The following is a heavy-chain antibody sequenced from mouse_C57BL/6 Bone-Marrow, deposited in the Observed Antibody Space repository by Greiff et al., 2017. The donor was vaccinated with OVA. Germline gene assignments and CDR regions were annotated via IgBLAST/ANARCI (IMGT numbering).Heavy chain of an antibody. CDR3: ARHGYAWFAY. J-gene: IGHJ3*01. Sequence: EVMLVESGGDLVKPGGSLKLSCAASGFTFSSYGMSWVRQTPDKRLEWVATISSGGSYTYYPDSVKGRFTISRDNAKNTLYLQMSSLKSEDTAMYYCARHGYAWFAYWGQGTLVTVSA. CDR1: GFTFSSYG. V-gene: IGHV5-6*01. CDR2: ISSGGSYT. D-gene: IGHD1-2*01.